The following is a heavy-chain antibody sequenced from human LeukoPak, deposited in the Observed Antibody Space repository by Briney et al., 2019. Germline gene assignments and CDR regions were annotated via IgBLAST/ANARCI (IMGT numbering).Heavy chain of an antibody. D-gene: IGHD5-12*01. CDR2: IKQDGSEK. Sequence: SXXASGFTFSSYXMSWXRQAPGXXLEWVANIKQDGSEKYYVDSVKGRFTISRDNAKNSLYLQMNSLRAEDTAVYYCARGLNWFDPWGQGALVTVSS. CDR1: GFTFSSYX. CDR3: ARGLNWFDP. J-gene: IGHJ5*02. V-gene: IGHV3-7*01.